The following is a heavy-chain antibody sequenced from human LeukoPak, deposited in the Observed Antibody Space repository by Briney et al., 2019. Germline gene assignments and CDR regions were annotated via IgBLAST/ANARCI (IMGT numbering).Heavy chain of an antibody. Sequence: GGSLRLSCAASGFTFSSYEMTWVRQSPGKGLEWVSYISSSGSTIYYADSVKGRFTISRDNARNSLYLQMNSLRAEDTAVYYCARDNYDSSGPYYFDYWGQGTLVTVSS. V-gene: IGHV3-48*03. D-gene: IGHD3-22*01. CDR1: GFTFSSYE. CDR3: ARDNYDSSGPYYFDY. J-gene: IGHJ4*02. CDR2: ISSSGSTI.